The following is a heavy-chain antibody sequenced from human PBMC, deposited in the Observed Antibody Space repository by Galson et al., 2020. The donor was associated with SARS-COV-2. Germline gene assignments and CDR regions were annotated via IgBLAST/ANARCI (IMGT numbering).Heavy chain of an antibody. CDR1: GFTFSSYA. D-gene: IGHD3-10*01. CDR3: ARVFTAPKLLWFGELLPGSLDY. J-gene: IGHJ4*02. Sequence: GESLKISCAASGFTFSSYAMHWVRQAPGKGLEWVAVISYDGSNKYYADSVKGRFTISRDNSKNTLYLQMNSLRAEDTAVYYCARVFTAPKLLWFGELLPGSLDYWGQGTLVTVSS. CDR2: ISYDGSNK. V-gene: IGHV3-30*04.